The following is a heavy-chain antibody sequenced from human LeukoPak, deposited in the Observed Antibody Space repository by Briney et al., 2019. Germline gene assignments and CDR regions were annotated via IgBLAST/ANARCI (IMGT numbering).Heavy chain of an antibody. Sequence: KPSETLSLTCAVYGGSFSGYYWSWIRQPPGKGLEWIGEINHSGSTNYNPSLKSRVTISVDTSKNQFSLKLSSVTAADTAVYYSARAWGYSYGYDYWGQGTLVTVSS. V-gene: IGHV4-34*01. CDR1: GGSFSGYY. CDR2: INHSGST. CDR3: ARAWGYSYGYDY. J-gene: IGHJ4*02. D-gene: IGHD5-18*01.